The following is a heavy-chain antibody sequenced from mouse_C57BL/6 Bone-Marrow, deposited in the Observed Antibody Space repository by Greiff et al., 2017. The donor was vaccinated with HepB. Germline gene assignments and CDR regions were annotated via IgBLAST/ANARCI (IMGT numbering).Heavy chain of an antibody. J-gene: IGHJ2*01. CDR2: ISSGSSTI. V-gene: IGHV5-17*01. D-gene: IGHD1-1*01. CDR3: ARHGSSTGYFDY. Sequence: EVQLQESGGGLVKPGGSLKLSCAASGFTFSDYGMHWVRQAPEKGLEWVAYISSGSSTIYYADTVKGRFTISRDNAKNTLFLQMTSLRSEDTAMYYCARHGSSTGYFDYWGQGTTLTVSS. CDR1: GFTFSDYG.